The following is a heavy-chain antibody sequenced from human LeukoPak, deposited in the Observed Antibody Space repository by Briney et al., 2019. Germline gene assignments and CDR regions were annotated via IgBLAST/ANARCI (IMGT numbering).Heavy chain of an antibody. CDR2: IYYSGST. CDR3: ARGIATRDAFDI. V-gene: IGHV4-59*08. Sequence: SETLSLTCTVSGGSISSYYWSWIRQPPGKGLEWIGYIYYSGSTNYNPSLKSRVTISVDTSKNQFSLKLSSVTAADTAVYYCARGIATRDAFDIWGQGTMVTVSS. J-gene: IGHJ3*02. D-gene: IGHD6-13*01. CDR1: GGSISSYY.